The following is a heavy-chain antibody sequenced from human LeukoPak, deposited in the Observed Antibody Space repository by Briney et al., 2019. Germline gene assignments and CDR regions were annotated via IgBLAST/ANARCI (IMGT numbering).Heavy chain of an antibody. V-gene: IGHV3-74*01. CDR2: INSDGSGT. J-gene: IGHJ4*02. CDR3: ARDYYGSGDQ. Sequence: PGGSLRLSCAASGFTFSGYWMHWVRQAPGKGLVWVSRINSDGSGTFYADSVKGRFTISRDNAKNTLPLEMNSLRVEDTAVYYCARDYYGSGDQWGQGTLVTVPS. CDR1: GFTFSGYW. D-gene: IGHD3-10*01.